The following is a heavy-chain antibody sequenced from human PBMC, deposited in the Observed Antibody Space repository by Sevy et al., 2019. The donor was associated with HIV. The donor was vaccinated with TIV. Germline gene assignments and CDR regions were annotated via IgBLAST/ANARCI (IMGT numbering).Heavy chain of an antibody. D-gene: IGHD3-22*01. CDR2: ISYDGSNK. J-gene: IGHJ6*02. CDR1: GFTFSSYG. Sequence: GGSLRLSCAASGFTFSSYGMHWVRQAPGKGLEWVAVISYDGSNKYYADSVKGRFTISRDNSKNTLYLQMNSLRGEDTAVYYCAKDLKNYYDDYYYYGMDVWGQGTTVTVSS. CDR3: AKDLKNYYDDYYYYGMDV. V-gene: IGHV3-30*18.